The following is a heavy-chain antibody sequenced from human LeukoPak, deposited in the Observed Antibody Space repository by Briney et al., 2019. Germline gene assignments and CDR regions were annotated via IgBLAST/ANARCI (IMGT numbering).Heavy chain of an antibody. J-gene: IGHJ3*02. V-gene: IGHV4-31*03. CDR3: ARERYSSSSHDAFDI. CDR2: IYYSGST. CDR1: GGSISSGYY. D-gene: IGHD6-6*01. Sequence: PSETLSLTCSVSGGSISSGYYWSWIRPHPGKGLEWIGYIYYSGSTYYNPSLKSRATISVDTSKNQLSLKLSSVTAADTAVYYCARERYSSSSHDAFDIWGQGTMATVSS.